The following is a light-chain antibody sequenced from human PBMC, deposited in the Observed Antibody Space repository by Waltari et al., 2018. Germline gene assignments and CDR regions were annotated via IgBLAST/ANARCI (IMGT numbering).Light chain of an antibody. CDR2: WPS. Sequence: DIVMTQSPDSLAVSLGERATINCKSSQNVLYSSNNKNYLAWYQQKPGQPPKLVICWPSTRGSGVPDRFSGSGSGTDFTLTISSLQAEDVAVYYCQQYYGTPPTFGQGTKVEIK. V-gene: IGKV4-1*01. CDR3: QQYYGTPPT. J-gene: IGKJ1*01. CDR1: QNVLYSSNNKNY.